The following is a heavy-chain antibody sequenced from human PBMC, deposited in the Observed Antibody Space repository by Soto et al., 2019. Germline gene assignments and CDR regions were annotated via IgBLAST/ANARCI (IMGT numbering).Heavy chain of an antibody. CDR1: GGSISSYY. CDR2: IYYSGST. CDR3: ARDYYGSGSPPFGY. D-gene: IGHD3-10*01. Sequence: QVQLQESGPGLVKPSETLSLTCTVSGGSISSYYWSWIRQPPGKGLEWIGYIYYSGSTNYNPSLKSRVPISVDTSKNQFSLTLSSVTAADTAVYYCARDYYGSGSPPFGYWGQGTLVTVSS. J-gene: IGHJ4*02. V-gene: IGHV4-59*01.